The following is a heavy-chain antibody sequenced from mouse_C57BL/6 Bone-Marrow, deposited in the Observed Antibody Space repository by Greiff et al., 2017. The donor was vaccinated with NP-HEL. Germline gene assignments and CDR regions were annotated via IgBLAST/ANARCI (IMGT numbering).Heavy chain of an antibody. Sequence: VQLQQSGPELVKPGASVKISCKASGYTFTDYYMNWVKQSHGKSLEWIGDINPNNGGTSYNQKFKGKATLTVDKSSSTAYMELRSLTSEDSAVYYCARPPYYYGSSSYYFDYWGQGTTLTVSS. D-gene: IGHD1-1*01. J-gene: IGHJ2*01. CDR1: GYTFTDYY. CDR2: INPNNGGT. CDR3: ARPPYYYGSSSYYFDY. V-gene: IGHV1-26*01.